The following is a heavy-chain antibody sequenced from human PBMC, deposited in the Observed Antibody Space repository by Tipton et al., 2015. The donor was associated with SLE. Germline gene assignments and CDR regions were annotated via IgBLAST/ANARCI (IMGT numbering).Heavy chain of an antibody. V-gene: IGHV4-39*07. J-gene: IGHJ4*02. D-gene: IGHD5-18*01. CDR1: GDSISSGTYY. CDR3: ARWRGYGPSFDY. Sequence: TLSLTCTVSGDSISSGTYYWGWIRQTPGKGLEWIGSIFYSGRAYYSSSLKSRVTISVDTSRNQFSLQLSSVTAADTAVYYCARWRGYGPSFDYWGQGTLVTVSS. CDR2: IFYSGRA.